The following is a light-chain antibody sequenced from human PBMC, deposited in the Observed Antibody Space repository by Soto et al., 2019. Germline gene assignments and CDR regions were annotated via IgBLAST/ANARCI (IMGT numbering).Light chain of an antibody. CDR3: MQGTHWPYT. Sequence: DVVMTQSPLSLPVTLGQPASISCRSGHSLVHSDGNTYLHWYQQRPGQSPRRLIYKVSTRDSGVPDRFSGSGSGTDFTLQISRVEAEDVGVYYCMQGTHWPYTFGLGSRLEIK. J-gene: IGKJ2*01. CDR1: HSLVHSDGNTY. CDR2: KVS. V-gene: IGKV2-30*02.